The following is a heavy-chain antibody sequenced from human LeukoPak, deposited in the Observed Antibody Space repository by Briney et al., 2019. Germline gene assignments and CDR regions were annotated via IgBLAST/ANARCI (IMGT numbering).Heavy chain of an antibody. D-gene: IGHD3-22*01. CDR1: GGSFSGYY. CDR3: ARSPLAFYDSSGYPRVWFDP. Sequence: SETLSLTCAVYGGSFSGYYWSWIRQPPGKGLEWIGEINHSGSTNYNPSLKSRVTISVDTSRNQFSLKLSSVTAADTAAYYCARSPLAFYDSSGYPRVWFDPWGQGTLVTVSS. CDR2: INHSGST. V-gene: IGHV4-34*01. J-gene: IGHJ5*02.